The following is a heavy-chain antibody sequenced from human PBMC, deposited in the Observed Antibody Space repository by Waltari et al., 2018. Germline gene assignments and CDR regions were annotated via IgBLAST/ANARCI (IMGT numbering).Heavy chain of an antibody. J-gene: IGHJ5*02. V-gene: IGHV1-18*01. CDR3: ARGGRGIAARSRWFDP. Sequence: QVQLVQSGAVVKKPGASVKVSCKASGYTFTSSGISWVRQAPGQGLEGMGWLSAYKGNTNDAQKLQGRVTMTTDTSTSTAYMELRSLRSDDTAVYYCARGGRGIAARSRWFDPWGQGTLVTVSS. D-gene: IGHD6-6*01. CDR1: GYTFTSSG. CDR2: LSAYKGNT.